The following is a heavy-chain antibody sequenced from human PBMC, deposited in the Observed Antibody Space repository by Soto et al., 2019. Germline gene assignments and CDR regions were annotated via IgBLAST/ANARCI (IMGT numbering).Heavy chain of an antibody. CDR1: GGSISSSSYY. Sequence: QLQLQESGPGLVKPSETLSLTCTVSGGSISSSSYYWGWIRQPPGKGLEWIGSIYYSGSTYYNPSHKSRVTISVDTSKNQFSLKLSSVTAADTAVYYCARPYYDILTGYRIVHAFDIWGQGTMVTVSS. CDR3: ARPYYDILTGYRIVHAFDI. V-gene: IGHV4-39*01. J-gene: IGHJ3*02. CDR2: IYYSGST. D-gene: IGHD3-9*01.